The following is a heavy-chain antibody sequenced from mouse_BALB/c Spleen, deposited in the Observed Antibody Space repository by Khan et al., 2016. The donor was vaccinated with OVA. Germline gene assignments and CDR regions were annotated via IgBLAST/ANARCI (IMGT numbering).Heavy chain of an antibody. Sequence: EVELVESGGGLVKPGGSLKLSCAASGFTFSNYAMSWVRQTPEKRLEWVASISSGGSTYYPDSVKGRFTISRDDVRNILYLQMSSLRSEDTAMYYCARDYWFTYWGQGTLVTGSA. CDR3: ARDYWFTY. J-gene: IGHJ3*01. CDR2: ISSGGST. V-gene: IGHV5-6-5*01. CDR1: GFTFSNYA.